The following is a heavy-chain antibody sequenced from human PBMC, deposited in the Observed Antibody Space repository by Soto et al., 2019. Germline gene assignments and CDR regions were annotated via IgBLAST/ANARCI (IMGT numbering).Heavy chain of an antibody. CDR3: AHKPRRGACFSFCYFDY. J-gene: IGHJ4*02. D-gene: IGHD2-15*01. CDR1: GFSLTTDGEA. Sequence: QITLKESGPTLVKPTQTLTLTCTFSGFSLTTDGEAVAWIRQPPGKALAWLALIYWDDDKRYSPSLESRLTITGDSSKIQVVPSLTNLDPEDTGTDFCAHKPRRGACFSFCYFDYWGPGALVTVSS. CDR2: IYWDDDK. V-gene: IGHV2-5*02.